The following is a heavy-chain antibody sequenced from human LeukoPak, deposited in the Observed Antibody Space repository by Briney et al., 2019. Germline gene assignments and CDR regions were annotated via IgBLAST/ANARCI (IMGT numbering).Heavy chain of an antibody. CDR3: ARVLSYYGMDV. CDR1: GFTFSSYE. J-gene: IGHJ6*02. V-gene: IGHV3-48*03. CDR2: ISSSGSTI. Sequence: PGGSLRLSCAASGFTFSSYEMNWVRQAPGKGLEWVSYISSSGSTIYYADSAKGRFTISRDNAKNSLYPQMNSLRAEDTAVYYCARVLSYYGMDVWGQGTTVTVSS.